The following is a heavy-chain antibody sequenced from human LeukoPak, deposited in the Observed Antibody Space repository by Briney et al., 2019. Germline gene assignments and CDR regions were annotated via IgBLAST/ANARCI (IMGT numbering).Heavy chain of an antibody. CDR2: ISGSGAST. D-gene: IGHD2-8*01. CDR1: GFTFSSYA. J-gene: IGHJ6*02. CDR3: AKTKYQIFYYYGMDV. V-gene: IGHV3-23*01. Sequence: QPGGSLRLSCVASGFTFSSYALNWVRQTPGKGLEWVSTISGSGASTYYADAVRGRFTISRDNSRNTLQLQMNSLRAEDTAVYYCAKTKYQIFYYYGMDVWGQGTTVTVSS.